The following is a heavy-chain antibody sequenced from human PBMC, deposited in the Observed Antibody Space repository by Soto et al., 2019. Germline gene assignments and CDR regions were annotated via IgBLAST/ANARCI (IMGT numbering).Heavy chain of an antibody. V-gene: IGHV4-30-4*01. D-gene: IGHD4-17*01. J-gene: IGHJ4*02. CDR2: IYYSGST. CDR3: ARIGLTTALL. Sequence: QVQLQESGPGLVKPSQTLSLTCTVSGGSINSGDYYWSWIRQPPGKGLEWIGYIYYSGSTYYNPPLRSRVTISIDPSKNHFFLTLSSVTAADTAVYYCARIGLTTALLWGQGTLVTVSS. CDR1: GGSINSGDYY.